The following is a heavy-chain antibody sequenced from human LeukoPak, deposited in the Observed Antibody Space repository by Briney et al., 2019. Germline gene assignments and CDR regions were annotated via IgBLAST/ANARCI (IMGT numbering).Heavy chain of an antibody. CDR3: ARGGDQRGFDY. D-gene: IGHD3-16*01. Sequence: SETLSLTCTVSGGSISSGGYYWSWIRQHPGKGLEWIGYIYDSGTTYYNPALQSRVTISVDTSDNQFPLKLRSLTAADTAVYYCARGGDQRGFDYWGQGTLVTVSS. CDR2: IYDSGTT. CDR1: GGSISSGGYY. J-gene: IGHJ4*02. V-gene: IGHV4-31*03.